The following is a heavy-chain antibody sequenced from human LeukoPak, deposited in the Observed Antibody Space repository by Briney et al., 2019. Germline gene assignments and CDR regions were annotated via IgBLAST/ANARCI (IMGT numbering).Heavy chain of an antibody. J-gene: IGHJ4*02. CDR2: ISGSGGNT. CDR1: GFTVSSNY. Sequence: GGSLRLSCAASGFTVSSNYMSWVRQAPGKGLEWVSAISGSGGNTYYADSVKGRFIISRDNPKNTLFLQMNSLSAEDTAVYHCAKGTIGLSRSDYWGQGTLVTVSS. V-gene: IGHV3-23*01. CDR3: AKGTIGLSRSDY. D-gene: IGHD1-7*01.